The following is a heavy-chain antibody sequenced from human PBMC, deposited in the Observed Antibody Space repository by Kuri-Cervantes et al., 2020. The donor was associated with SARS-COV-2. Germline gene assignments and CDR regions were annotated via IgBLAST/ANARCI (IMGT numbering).Heavy chain of an antibody. D-gene: IGHD1-7*01. Sequence: ASVKVSCKASGYTFTSYDINWVRQATGQGLEWMGWMNPNSGNTGYAQKFQGRVTITRNTSISTAYMELSRLRSDDTAVYYCARGPCITGTTGCWFDPWGQGTLVTVSS. CDR1: GYTFTSYD. CDR3: ARGPCITGTTGCWFDP. J-gene: IGHJ5*02. CDR2: MNPNSGNT. V-gene: IGHV1-8*03.